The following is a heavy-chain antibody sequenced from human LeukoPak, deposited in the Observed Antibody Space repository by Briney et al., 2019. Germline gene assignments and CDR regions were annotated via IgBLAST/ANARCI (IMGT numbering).Heavy chain of an antibody. Sequence: GESLKISCKGSGYSFTSYWIGWVRQMPGKGLEWMGIIYPGDSGTRYSPSFQGQVTISADKSISTAYLQWSSLKASDTAMYYCARRVANYYGSGSYSAFDIWGQGTMVTVSS. CDR1: GYSFTSYW. CDR3: ARRVANYYGSGSYSAFDI. V-gene: IGHV5-51*01. D-gene: IGHD3-10*01. CDR2: IYPGDSGT. J-gene: IGHJ3*02.